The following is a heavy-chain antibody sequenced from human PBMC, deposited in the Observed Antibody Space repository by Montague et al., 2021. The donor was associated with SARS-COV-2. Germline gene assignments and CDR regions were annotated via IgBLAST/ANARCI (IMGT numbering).Heavy chain of an antibody. CDR1: GGSISSSSYY. J-gene: IGHJ3*02. CDR2: IYYSGST. V-gene: IGHV4-39*01. D-gene: IGHD3-22*01. Sequence: SETLSLTCTVSGGSISSSSYYWGWIHQPPGKGLEWIGSIYYSGSTYYNPSLKSRVTISVDTSKNQFSLKLSSVTAADTAVYYCASSYYYDSSGYYSHDAFDIWGQGTMVTVSS. CDR3: ASSYYYDSSGYYSHDAFDI.